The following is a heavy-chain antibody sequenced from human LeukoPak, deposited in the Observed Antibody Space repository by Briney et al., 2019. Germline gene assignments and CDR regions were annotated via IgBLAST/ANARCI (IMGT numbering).Heavy chain of an antibody. CDR3: APGTYSYGYLFDY. V-gene: IGHV3-11*06. Sequence: GGSLRLSCAASGFTFSDYYMSWIRQAPGKGLEWVSYISSSSSYTNYADSVMGRFTISRDNAKNSLYLQMNSLRAEDTAVYYCAPGTYSYGYLFDYWGQGTLVTVSS. CDR1: GFTFSDYY. CDR2: ISSSSSYT. D-gene: IGHD5-18*01. J-gene: IGHJ4*02.